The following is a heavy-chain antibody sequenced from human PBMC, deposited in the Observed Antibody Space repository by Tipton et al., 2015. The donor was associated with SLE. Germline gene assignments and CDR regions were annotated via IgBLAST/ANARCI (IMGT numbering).Heavy chain of an antibody. CDR2: IYYSGST. CDR3: ARESIAAAGPFDY. J-gene: IGHJ4*02. D-gene: IGHD6-13*01. Sequence: TLSLTCTVSGGSISSHYWSWIRQPPGKGLEWIGYIYYSGSTNYNSSLKSRVTISVDTSKNQFSLKLSSVTAADTAVYYCARESIAAAGPFDYWGQGTLVTVSS. CDR1: GGSISSHY. V-gene: IGHV4-59*11.